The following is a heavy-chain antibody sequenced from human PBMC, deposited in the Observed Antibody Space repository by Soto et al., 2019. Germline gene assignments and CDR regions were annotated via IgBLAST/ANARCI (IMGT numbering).Heavy chain of an antibody. CDR2: INHSGST. CDR1: GGSFSGYY. Sequence: KASETLSLTCAVYGGSFSGYYWSWIRQPPGKGLEWIGEINHSGSTNYNPSLKSRVTISVDTSKNQFSLKLSSVTAADTAVYYCARGLFSGYSFDYWGQGTLVTVSS. CDR3: ARGLFSGYSFDY. D-gene: IGHD3-22*01. J-gene: IGHJ4*02. V-gene: IGHV4-34*01.